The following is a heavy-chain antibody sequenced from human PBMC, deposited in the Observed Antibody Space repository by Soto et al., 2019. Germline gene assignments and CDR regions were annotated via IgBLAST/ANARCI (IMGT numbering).Heavy chain of an antibody. Sequence: GGSLRLSCAASGFTFSSYWMHWVRQAPGKGLVWVSRINTDGSNIRYADSVKGRFTISRDNAKNTLYLQMNSLRAEDTAVYYCARDGLYYYGMDVWGQGTTVTVSS. CDR2: INTDGSNI. CDR1: GFTFSSYW. J-gene: IGHJ6*02. V-gene: IGHV3-74*01. CDR3: ARDGLYYYGMDV.